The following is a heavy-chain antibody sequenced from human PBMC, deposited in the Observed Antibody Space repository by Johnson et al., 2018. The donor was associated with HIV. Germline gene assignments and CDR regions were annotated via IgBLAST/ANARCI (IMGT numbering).Heavy chain of an antibody. D-gene: IGHD3-22*01. CDR1: GFTFSNAW. CDR2: IKSKTDGGTT. V-gene: IGHV3-15*01. J-gene: IGHJ3*02. Sequence: VQLVESGGGLVQPGGSLRLSCAASGFTFSNAWMSWVRQAPGKGLEWVGRIKSKTDGGTTDYAAPVKGRFTISRDNSKNTLYLQMNSLRAEDTAVYYCAKHYYDSSDYPLTFDIWGQGTMVTVSS. CDR3: AKHYYDSSDYPLTFDI.